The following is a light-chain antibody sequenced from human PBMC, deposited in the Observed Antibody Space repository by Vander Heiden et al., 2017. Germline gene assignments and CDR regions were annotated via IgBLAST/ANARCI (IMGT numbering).Light chain of an antibody. J-gene: IGKJ2*01. CDR2: GAS. V-gene: IGKV3-15*01. CDR1: QSVSSN. CDR3: QQYNNWPPFT. Sequence: DIVLMQSPATLSVSPGERATLSCRASQSVSSNLAWYQQKPGQAPRLLMYGASTRATGVPARFSGSGSGTEFTLTISSLQSEDFAVYYCQQYNNWPPFTFGQGTKLEIK.